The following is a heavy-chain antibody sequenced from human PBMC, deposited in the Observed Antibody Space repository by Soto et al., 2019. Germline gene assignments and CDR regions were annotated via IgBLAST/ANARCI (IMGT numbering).Heavy chain of an antibody. V-gene: IGHV3-15*01. CDR3: TTAPVGDRAFYYYGMDA. D-gene: IGHD2-2*01. CDR2: IKSRGDGGTI. J-gene: IGHJ6*02. Sequence: PVGSLRLSCAASGLTFAHAWLSWVRQAPGKGLEWVGRIKSRGDGGTIHYAAPLRDRFNISRDDSKNTLFLHMNSLKTEDTAVYYCTTAPVGDRAFYYYGMDAWGQGTTVTVSS. CDR1: GLTFAHAW.